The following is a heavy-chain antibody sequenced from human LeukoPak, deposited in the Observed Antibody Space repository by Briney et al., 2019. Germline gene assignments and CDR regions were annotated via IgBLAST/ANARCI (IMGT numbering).Heavy chain of an antibody. J-gene: IGHJ4*02. CDR1: GVSISSYY. D-gene: IGHD6-19*01. CDR3: AKHGYSSSCDS. CDR2: IDDRRST. Sequence: SETLSLTCTVSGVSISSYYWSWIRQPPGKGLEWIGYIDDRRSTNKNPSLQSQVTISVDTSKNQVSLKLNSATAADTAWYYCAKHGYSSSCDSWGQGTLVTVSS. V-gene: IGHV4-59*08.